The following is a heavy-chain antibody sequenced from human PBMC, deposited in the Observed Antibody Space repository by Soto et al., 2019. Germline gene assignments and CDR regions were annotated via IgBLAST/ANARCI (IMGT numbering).Heavy chain of an antibody. Sequence: ASVKVSCKVSGYTLTELSMHWVRQAPGKGLEWMGGFDPEDGETIYAQKFQGRVTITADESTSTAYMELSSLRSEDTAVYYCASATGIAYTISTIFPTGDYWGQGTLVTVSS. CDR1: GYTLTELS. J-gene: IGHJ4*02. D-gene: IGHD6-13*01. CDR2: FDPEDGET. V-gene: IGHV1-24*01. CDR3: ASATGIAYTISTIFPTGDY.